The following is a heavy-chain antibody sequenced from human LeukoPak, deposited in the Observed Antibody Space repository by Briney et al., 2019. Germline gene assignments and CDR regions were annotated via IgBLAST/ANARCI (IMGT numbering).Heavy chain of an antibody. J-gene: IGHJ4*02. V-gene: IGHV3-43*02. CDR1: GFTFDDYA. Sequence: GGSLRLSCAASGFTFDDYAMHWVRQAPGKGLEWVSLISGDGGSTYYADSVKGRFTISRDNSKNSLYLQMNSLRAEDTALYYCAKDMSQLVIPYYDILTGYDYGGQGTLVTVSS. D-gene: IGHD3-9*01. CDR2: ISGDGGST. CDR3: AKDMSQLVIPYYDILTGYDY.